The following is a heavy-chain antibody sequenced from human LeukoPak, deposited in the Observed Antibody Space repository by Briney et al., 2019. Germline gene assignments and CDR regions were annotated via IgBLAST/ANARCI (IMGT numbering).Heavy chain of an antibody. V-gene: IGHV1-69*04. Sequence: SVKVSCKASGGTFSSYAISWVRQAPGQGLEWMGRIIPILGIANYAQKFQGRVTITADKSTSTAYMELSSLRSEDTAVYYCATSGSYHYYFDYWGQGTLVTVS. CDR3: ATSGSYHYYFDY. CDR2: IIPILGIA. CDR1: GGTFSSYA. J-gene: IGHJ4*02. D-gene: IGHD1-26*01.